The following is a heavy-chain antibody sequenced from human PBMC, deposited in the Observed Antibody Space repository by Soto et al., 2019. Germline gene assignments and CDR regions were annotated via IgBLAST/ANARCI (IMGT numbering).Heavy chain of an antibody. CDR3: ARGGSVDYGGYTY. V-gene: IGHV1-69*02. D-gene: IGHD4-17*01. Sequence: QVQLVQSGAEVRKPGSSVKVSCTTFGAALSNHFISWVRLAPGQGLERMGSITPILGIPNFSQNFQGRVTMTADRSTKTIYMALRTLRSDETALHYCARGGSVDYGGYTYWGQGTLVTVSS. CDR1: GAALSNHF. CDR2: ITPILGIP. J-gene: IGHJ4*02.